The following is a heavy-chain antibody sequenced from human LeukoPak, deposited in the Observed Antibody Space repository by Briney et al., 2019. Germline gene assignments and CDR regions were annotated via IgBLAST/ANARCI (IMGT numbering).Heavy chain of an antibody. Sequence: ASVKVSCKVSGYTLTELSMHWVRQAPGKGLEWMGGFDPEDGETIYAQKFQGRVTMTEDTSTDTAYMELSSLRSEDTAVYYCARGSIAAAGNAFDIWGQGTMVTVSS. J-gene: IGHJ3*02. CDR2: FDPEDGET. V-gene: IGHV1-24*01. D-gene: IGHD6-13*01. CDR1: GYTLTELS. CDR3: ARGSIAAAGNAFDI.